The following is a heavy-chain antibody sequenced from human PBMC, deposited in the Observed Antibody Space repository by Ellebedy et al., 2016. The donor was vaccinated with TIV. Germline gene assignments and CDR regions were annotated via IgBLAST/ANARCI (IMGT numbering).Heavy chain of an antibody. CDR1: GDSIGSSSYY. Sequence: MPSETLSLTCTVSGDSIGSSSYYWGWIRQPPGKGLEWIGNIYYSGSTYYTPSLKSRVTISVDTSKNQFSLKLSSVTAADTAVYYCARNLGYCSGGSCYSLGGAYWGQGTLVTVSS. CDR2: IYYSGST. J-gene: IGHJ4*02. V-gene: IGHV4-39*01. CDR3: ARNLGYCSGGSCYSLGGAY. D-gene: IGHD2-15*01.